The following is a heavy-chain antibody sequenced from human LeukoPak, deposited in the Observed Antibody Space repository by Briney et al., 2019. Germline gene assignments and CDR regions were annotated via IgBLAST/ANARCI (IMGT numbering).Heavy chain of an antibody. CDR2: ISGSGGST. Sequence: GGSLRLSCAASGFTFSSYAMSWVRQAPGKGLEWVSAISGSGGSTYYADSVKGRFTISRDNSKNTLYLQMNSLRAEDTAVYYCARGPEYYDFWSGYYLTSNWFDPWGQGTLVTVSS. D-gene: IGHD3-3*01. J-gene: IGHJ5*02. CDR3: ARGPEYYDFWSGYYLTSNWFDP. CDR1: GFTFSSYA. V-gene: IGHV3-23*01.